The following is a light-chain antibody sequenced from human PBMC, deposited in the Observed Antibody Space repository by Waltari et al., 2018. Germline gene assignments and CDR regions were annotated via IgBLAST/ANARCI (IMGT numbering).Light chain of an antibody. CDR1: SSDVGGSNY. J-gene: IGLJ2*01. Sequence: QSALTQPASVSGSPGPSITISCTGTSSDVGGSNYVSWYQQHPGKAPKLMIYDVSNRPSGVSNRFSGSKSGNTASLTISGPQAEDEADYYCSSYTSSSTPVFGGGTKLTVL. V-gene: IGLV2-14*03. CDR2: DVS. CDR3: SSYTSSSTPV.